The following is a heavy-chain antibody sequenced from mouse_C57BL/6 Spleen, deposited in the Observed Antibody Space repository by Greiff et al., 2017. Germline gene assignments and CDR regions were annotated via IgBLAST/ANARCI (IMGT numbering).Heavy chain of an antibody. V-gene: IGHV5-17*01. CDR1: GFTFSDYG. J-gene: IGHJ2*01. CDR3: ARWGYCFDY. CDR2: ISSGSSTI. Sequence: EVKLQESGGGLMKPGGSLKLSCAASGFTFSDYGMHWVRQAPEKGLEWVAYISSGSSTIYYADTVKGRFTISRENATNTLFLQMTSLRSEDTAMYYCARWGYCFDYWGQGTTLTVSS.